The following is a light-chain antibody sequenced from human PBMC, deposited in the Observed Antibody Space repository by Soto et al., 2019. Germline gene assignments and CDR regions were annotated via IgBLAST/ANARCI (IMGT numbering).Light chain of an antibody. Sequence: DIVMTQSPDSLAVSLGERATINCKSSQSVLYSSNNKNYLAWYQQKPGQPPKLLFYWASTRESGVPDRFSGSGSGTDFTLTISSLQAEDVAVYYCQQYYSPWTFGQGTKVELK. J-gene: IGKJ1*01. V-gene: IGKV4-1*01. CDR2: WAS. CDR3: QQYYSPWT. CDR1: QSVLYSSNNKNY.